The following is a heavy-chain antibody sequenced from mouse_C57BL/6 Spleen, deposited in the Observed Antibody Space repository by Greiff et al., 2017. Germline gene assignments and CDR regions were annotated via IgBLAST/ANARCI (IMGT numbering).Heavy chain of an antibody. Sequence: VQLQQSGPELVKPGDSVKISCKASGYSFTGYFMNWVMQSHGKSLEWIGRINPYNGDTFYNQKFKGKATLTVDKSSSTAHMELRSLTSEDSAVYYCARGDYYGSSYDDYYAMDYWGQGTSVTVSS. D-gene: IGHD1-1*01. CDR2: INPYNGDT. J-gene: IGHJ4*01. V-gene: IGHV1-20*01. CDR3: ARGDYYGSSYDDYYAMDY. CDR1: GYSFTGYF.